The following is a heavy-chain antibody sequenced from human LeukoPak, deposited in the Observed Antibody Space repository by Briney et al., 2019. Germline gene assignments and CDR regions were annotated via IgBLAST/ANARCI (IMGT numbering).Heavy chain of an antibody. CDR2: IYYSGST. CDR1: GYSINSGYY. D-gene: IGHD3-10*01. V-gene: IGHV4-61*01. J-gene: IGHJ5*02. CDR3: ARLLWFGESLSFDP. Sequence: SETLSLTCTVSGYSINSGYYWDWIRQPPGKGLEWIGYIYYSGSTSYNPSLKSRVTISVDTSKNQFSLKLSSVTAADTAVYYCARLLWFGESLSFDPWGQGTLVTVSS.